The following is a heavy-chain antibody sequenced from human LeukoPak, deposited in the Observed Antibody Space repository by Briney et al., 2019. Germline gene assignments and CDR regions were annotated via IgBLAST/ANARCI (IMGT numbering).Heavy chain of an antibody. CDR2: ISWNSGII. D-gene: IGHD5-12*01. J-gene: IGHJ4*02. CDR1: GFTFDDYA. Sequence: GGSLRLSCAASGFTFDDYAMHWVRQAPGKGLEWVSGISWNSGIIAYADSVKSRFTISRDNAKNSLYLQMSSLRAEDTALYYCAKGPTVANEPYYFDYWGQGTLVTVSS. CDR3: AKGPTVANEPYYFDY. V-gene: IGHV3-9*01.